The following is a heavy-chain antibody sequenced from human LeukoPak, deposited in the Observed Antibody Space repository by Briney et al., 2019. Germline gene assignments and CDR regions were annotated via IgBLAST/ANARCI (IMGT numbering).Heavy chain of an antibody. J-gene: IGHJ4*02. CDR3: ARWNGDFLTGYYLDD. CDR2: ISDDGRKK. CDR1: GFTFNRYG. V-gene: IGHV3-30*03. Sequence: GGSLRLSCTASGFTFNRYGMHWVRQAPGKGLECVALISDDGRKKFYADSVKDRFTISRDDSKNTLYLQMSSLRAEDTAMYYCARWNGDFLTGYYLDDWGQGTLVTVPS. D-gene: IGHD3-9*01.